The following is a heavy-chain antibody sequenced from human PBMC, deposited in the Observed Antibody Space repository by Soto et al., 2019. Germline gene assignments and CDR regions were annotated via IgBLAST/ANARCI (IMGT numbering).Heavy chain of an antibody. V-gene: IGHV1-69*12. CDR3: ARDNDRLQLGGNYYYILDV. CDR2: IIPLFRTP. J-gene: IGHJ6*02. CDR1: GGTFSSSA. D-gene: IGHD4-4*01. Sequence: QVQLVQSGAEMKEPGSSVKVSCKTSGGTFSSSAISWLRQAPGQGLEWMGGIIPLFRTPDYAQKFQGRVTSAEDESTSTAYMELSSLRSEDTDVYYCARDNDRLQLGGNYYYILDVWGQGTTITVSS.